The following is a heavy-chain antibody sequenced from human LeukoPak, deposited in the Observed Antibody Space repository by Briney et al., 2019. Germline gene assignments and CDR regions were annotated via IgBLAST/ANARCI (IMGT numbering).Heavy chain of an antibody. D-gene: IGHD5-18*01. Sequence: GGSLRLSCAASGFTFSSYAMHWVRQAPGKGLEWVAVISYDGSNKYYADSVKGRFTISRDNSKNTLYLQMNSLRAEDTAVYSCARDLAGYSYGYGDSWGQGTLVTVSS. CDR1: GFTFSSYA. CDR3: ARDLAGYSYGYGDS. J-gene: IGHJ4*02. CDR2: ISYDGSNK. V-gene: IGHV3-30*04.